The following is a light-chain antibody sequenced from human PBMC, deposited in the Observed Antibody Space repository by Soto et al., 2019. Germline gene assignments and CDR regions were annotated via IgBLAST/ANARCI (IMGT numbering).Light chain of an antibody. V-gene: IGKV3-15*01. CDR1: QSVSNN. J-gene: IGKJ2*01. Sequence: EIVMTQSTATLSVSPGERATLSCRASQSVSNNLAWYQQKPGHAPRLLIYDTSTRATGVPARFRGSGSGTGFTLTISTLQSEDFAVYHCQQYNNWPPYTFGQGTKLEIK. CDR3: QQYNNWPPYT. CDR2: DTS.